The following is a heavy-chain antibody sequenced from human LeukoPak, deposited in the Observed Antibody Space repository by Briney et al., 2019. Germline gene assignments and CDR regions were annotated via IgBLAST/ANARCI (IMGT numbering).Heavy chain of an antibody. CDR3: ARVNVLRYFDWLLYRRYFDY. D-gene: IGHD3-9*01. V-gene: IGHV4-34*01. CDR2: INHSGST. Sequence: SETLSLTCAVYGGSFSGYYWSWIRQPPGKGLEWIGEINHSGSTNYNPSLKSRVTISVDTSKNQFSLKLSSVTAADTAVYYCARVNVLRYFDWLLYRRYFDYWGQGTLVTVSS. J-gene: IGHJ4*02. CDR1: GGSFSGYY.